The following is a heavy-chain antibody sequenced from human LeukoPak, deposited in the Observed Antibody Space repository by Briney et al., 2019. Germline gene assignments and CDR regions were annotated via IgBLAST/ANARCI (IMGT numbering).Heavy chain of an antibody. D-gene: IGHD3-10*01. Sequence: GESLKISCKGSGYSFSNYWIGWVRQIPGKGLEWMGIIYPGDSDTRYSPFFQGQVTISADKSIRTAYLQWSSLKASDTAMYYCARRSGRGSGSYYLFDYWGQGTLVTVSS. V-gene: IGHV5-51*01. J-gene: IGHJ4*02. CDR2: IYPGDSDT. CDR1: GYSFSNYW. CDR3: ARRSGRGSGSYYLFDY.